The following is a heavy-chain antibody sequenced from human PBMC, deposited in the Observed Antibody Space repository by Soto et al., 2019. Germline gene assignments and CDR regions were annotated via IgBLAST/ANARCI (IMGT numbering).Heavy chain of an antibody. CDR1: GFTFGDYA. V-gene: IGHV3-49*03. CDR3: TRDLTGSLPYYFDY. CDR2: IRSRAYGGAT. J-gene: IGHJ4*02. Sequence: GGSLRLSCTVSGFTFGDYAMSWFRQAPGKGLEWVGFIRSRAYGGATEYAASVRGRFTISTDDSKSIAYLQMNSLKTEDTAVYYCTRDLTGSLPYYFDYWGQGTLVTVSS.